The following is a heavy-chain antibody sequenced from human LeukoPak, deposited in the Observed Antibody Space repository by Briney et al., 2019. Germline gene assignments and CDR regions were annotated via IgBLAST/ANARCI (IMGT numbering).Heavy chain of an antibody. CDR2: ISSSGSTI. CDR1: GFTFSSYE. V-gene: IGHV3-48*03. Sequence: GGSLRLSCAASGFTFSSYEMNWVRQAPGKGLEWVSYISSSGSTIYYADSVKGRFTISRDNAKNSLYLQMNSLRAEDTAVYYCAREGEMATIFDYWGQGTLVTVSS. CDR3: AREGEMATIFDY. J-gene: IGHJ4*02. D-gene: IGHD5-24*01.